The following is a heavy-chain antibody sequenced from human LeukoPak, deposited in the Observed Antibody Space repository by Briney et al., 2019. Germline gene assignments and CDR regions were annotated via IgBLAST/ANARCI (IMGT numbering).Heavy chain of an antibody. CDR2: INPGGGT. V-gene: IGHV1-2*02. CDR3: ARRGFGAGSYLDF. Sequence: ASVNVSFKASGGTFSSYAMSWVRQAPGQGLECMEWINPGGGTNYAQQFQGRVEMTRDRSIGTAYMELSRLRLGETAVYYCARRGFGAGSYLDFWGQGTLVSVS. J-gene: IGHJ4*02. CDR1: GGTFSSYA. D-gene: IGHD3-10*01.